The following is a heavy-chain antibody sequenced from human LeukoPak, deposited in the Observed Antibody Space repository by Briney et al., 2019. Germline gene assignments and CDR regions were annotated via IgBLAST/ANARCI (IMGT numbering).Heavy chain of an antibody. Sequence: SETLSLTCTVSGGSISSGDYYWSWIRHPPGKGLGWIGYIYYSASTNYNPSLDRRVSISVDTFTNPFSMKLSTVTAADTAVYYCARALTGDGDYRPFYYYYYGMDVWGQGTTVTVSS. CDR3: ARALTGDGDYRPFYYYYYGMDV. CDR1: GGSISSGDYY. CDR2: IYYSAST. D-gene: IGHD4-17*01. V-gene: IGHV4-30-4*01. J-gene: IGHJ6*02.